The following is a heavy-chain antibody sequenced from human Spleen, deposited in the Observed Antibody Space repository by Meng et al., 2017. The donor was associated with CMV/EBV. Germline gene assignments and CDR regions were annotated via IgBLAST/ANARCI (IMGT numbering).Heavy chain of an antibody. J-gene: IGHJ4*02. D-gene: IGHD6-19*01. Sequence: SETLSLTCTVSGDSVTSTTYFWGWIRQPPGKGLEWIGEINHSGSTNYNPSLKSRVTISVDTSKNQFSLKLSSVTAADTAVYYCARGIAVALVWGQGTLVTVSS. V-gene: IGHV4-39*07. CDR3: ARGIAVALV. CDR2: INHSGST. CDR1: GDSVTSTTYF.